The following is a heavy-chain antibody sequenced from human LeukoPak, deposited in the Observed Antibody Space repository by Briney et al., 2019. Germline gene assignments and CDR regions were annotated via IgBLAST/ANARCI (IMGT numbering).Heavy chain of an antibody. D-gene: IGHD3-10*01. CDR2: ISAYNGNT. CDR3: ARDRTPYDYGSGRVAVY. J-gene: IGHJ4*02. V-gene: IGHV1-18*01. Sequence: SVKVSCKASGYTFTSYGISWVRQAPGQGLEWMGWISAYNGNTNYAQKLQGRVTMTTDTSTSTAYMELRSLRSDDTAVYYCARDRTPYDYGSGRVAVYWGQGTLVTVSS. CDR1: GYTFTSYG.